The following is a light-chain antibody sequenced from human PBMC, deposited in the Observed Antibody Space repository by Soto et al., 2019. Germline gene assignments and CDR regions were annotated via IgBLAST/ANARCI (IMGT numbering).Light chain of an antibody. CDR2: GAY. Sequence: EIVMTQSPATLSVSPGEGATLSCRASQSVSSNLAWYQQKPGQAPRLLIYGAYIRATGIPARISGSGSGTEFTPTISSLQSEDFAVYYCQQYNNWPYTFGQGTKLEIK. CDR1: QSVSSN. V-gene: IGKV3-15*01. CDR3: QQYNNWPYT. J-gene: IGKJ2*01.